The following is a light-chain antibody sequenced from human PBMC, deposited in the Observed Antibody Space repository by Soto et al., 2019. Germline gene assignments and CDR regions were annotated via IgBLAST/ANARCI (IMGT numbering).Light chain of an antibody. CDR2: GAS. CDR3: QQFGGSLTWT. J-gene: IGKJ1*01. V-gene: IGKV3-20*01. CDR1: QSVISSY. Sequence: EIVLSQSPGSLSLSPGERATLSCRASQSVISSYLAWYQQKPGQAPSLLIYGASSRATGIPDRFSGSGSGTDFTLTISRLEPEDCAVYYCQQFGGSLTWTFGQGTKVDIK.